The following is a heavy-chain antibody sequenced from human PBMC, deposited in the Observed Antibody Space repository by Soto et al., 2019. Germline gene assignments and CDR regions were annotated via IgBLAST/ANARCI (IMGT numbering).Heavy chain of an antibody. CDR2: IYHTGDT. D-gene: IGHD2-8*01. J-gene: IGHJ5*02. Sequence: SETLSLTCVVSSYSISSGFFWAWIRQPPGKGLEWVGSIYHTGDTHYNPSLRSQVSMSVDTSKNHFSLRLTYLTAADTAVYFCARDTNSLDLWGQGILVALS. CDR1: SYSISSGFF. CDR3: ARDTNSLDL. V-gene: IGHV4-38-2*02.